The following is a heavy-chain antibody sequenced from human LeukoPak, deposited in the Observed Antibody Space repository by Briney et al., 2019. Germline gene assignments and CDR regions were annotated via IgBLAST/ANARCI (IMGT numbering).Heavy chain of an antibody. J-gene: IGHJ4*02. V-gene: IGHV3-23*01. Sequence: GGSLRLSCAASGFTFSSYAMSWVRQAPGKGLEWVSAISGSGGSTYYADSVKGRFTISRDNSKNTLYLQMNSLRAEDTAVYYCAKFSTAGRVGATVAFDYWGQGTLVTVSS. CDR3: AKFSTAGRVGATVAFDY. CDR2: ISGSGGST. D-gene: IGHD1-26*01. CDR1: GFTFSSYA.